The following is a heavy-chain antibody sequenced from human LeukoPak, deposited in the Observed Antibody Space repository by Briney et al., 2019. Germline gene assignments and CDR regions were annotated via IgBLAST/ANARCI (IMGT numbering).Heavy chain of an antibody. J-gene: IGHJ6*03. D-gene: IGHD3-3*01. CDR2: ISSSSSYI. V-gene: IGHV3-21*01. CDR3: ASRARILHYDFRLEAAYYYYYMDV. CDR1: GFTFSSYS. Sequence: GGSLRLSCAASGFTFSSYSMNWVRQAPGKGLEWVSSISSSSSYIYYADSVKGRFTISRDNAKNSLYLRMNSLRAEDTAVYYCASRARILHYDFRLEAAYYYYYMDVWGKGTTVTVSS.